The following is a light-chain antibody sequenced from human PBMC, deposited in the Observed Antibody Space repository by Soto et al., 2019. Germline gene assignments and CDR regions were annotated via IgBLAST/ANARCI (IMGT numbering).Light chain of an antibody. CDR3: QHLKRYPFI. Sequence: DIQLTQSPSFLSASVGDRVTITCRASQAISTYLAWYQHKPGKAPKLLIYVAATLLSCVPSRFRGSGSGAEFTLTLTSLQPEDFATYYCQHLKRYPFIFGGGTKVEIK. V-gene: IGKV1-9*01. J-gene: IGKJ4*01. CDR2: VAA. CDR1: QAISTY.